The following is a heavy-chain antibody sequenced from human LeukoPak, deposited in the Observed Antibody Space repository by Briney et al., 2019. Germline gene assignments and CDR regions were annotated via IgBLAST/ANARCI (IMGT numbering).Heavy chain of an antibody. Sequence: GGSLRLSCAASGFTFSDYWMHWVRQAPGKGLVWVSRINSDGSSTSYVDSARGRFTISRDNAKNTLYLQMNSLRAEDTAVYYCARSGAPKGYWGQGTLVTVSS. CDR3: ARSGAPKGY. CDR2: INSDGSST. CDR1: GFTFSDYW. D-gene: IGHD3-10*01. V-gene: IGHV3-74*01. J-gene: IGHJ4*02.